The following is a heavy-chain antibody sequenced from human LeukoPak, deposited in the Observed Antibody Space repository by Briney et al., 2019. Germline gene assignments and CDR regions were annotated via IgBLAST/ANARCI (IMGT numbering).Heavy chain of an antibody. CDR1: GGSISSSSYY. J-gene: IGHJ4*02. CDR2: IYYSGST. Sequence: PSETLSLTCTVSGGSISSSSYYWGWIRQPPGKGLEWIGSIYYSGSTYYNLSLKSRVTISVDTSKNQFSLKLSSVTAADTAVYYCARLASGDYWGQGTLVTVSS. CDR3: ARLASGDY. V-gene: IGHV4-39*01.